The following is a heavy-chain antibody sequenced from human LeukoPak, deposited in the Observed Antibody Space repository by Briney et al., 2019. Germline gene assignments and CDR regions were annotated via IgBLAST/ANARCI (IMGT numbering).Heavy chain of an antibody. Sequence: SVKVSCKASGGTFSSYAISWVRQAPGQGLEWMGGIIPIFGTANYAQKFQGRVTITADESTSTAYMELSSPRSEDTAVYYCARSPGVAAAWFDPWGQGTLVTVSS. CDR2: IIPIFGTA. CDR1: GGTFSSYA. J-gene: IGHJ5*02. D-gene: IGHD6-13*01. CDR3: ARSPGVAAAWFDP. V-gene: IGHV1-69*13.